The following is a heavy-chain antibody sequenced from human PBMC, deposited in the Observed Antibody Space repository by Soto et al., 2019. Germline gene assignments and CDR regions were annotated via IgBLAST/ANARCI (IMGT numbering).Heavy chain of an antibody. CDR2: IYYSGST. Sequence: SETLSLTCTVSGGSISSSSYYWGWIRQPPGKGLEWIGSIYYSGSTYYNPSLKSRVTISVDTSKNQFSLKLSSVTAADTAVYYCASETYYYDSSGFLYYGMDVWGQGTTVTVSS. CDR1: GGSISSSSYY. D-gene: IGHD3-22*01. V-gene: IGHV4-39*07. J-gene: IGHJ6*02. CDR3: ASETYYYDSSGFLYYGMDV.